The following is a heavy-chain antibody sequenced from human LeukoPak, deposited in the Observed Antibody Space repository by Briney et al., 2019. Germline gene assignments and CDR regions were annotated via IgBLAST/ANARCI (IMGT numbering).Heavy chain of an antibody. CDR1: GFTFSSPW. D-gene: IGHD1-26*01. Sequence: GGSLRLSCAASGFTFSSPWMHWVRQAPGKGLVWVSRINGDGSSTNSADSVKGRFTVSRDNAKNTLYLQMNSLRAEDTAVYYCARGSGSFFDYWGQGTLVTVSS. J-gene: IGHJ4*02. CDR2: INGDGSST. CDR3: ARGSGSFFDY. V-gene: IGHV3-74*01.